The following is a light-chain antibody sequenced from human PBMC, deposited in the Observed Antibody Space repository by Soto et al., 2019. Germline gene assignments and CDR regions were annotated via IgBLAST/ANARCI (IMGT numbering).Light chain of an antibody. V-gene: IGKV3-20*01. CDR1: QSIGSSY. Sequence: EIVLTQSPGTLSLSPEERATLSCRASQSIGSSYLAWYQQKPGQAPRLLIYGASTRATGIPDRFSGSGSGTDFTLTINRVAPEDFAVYSCQQYVSLPITFGQGTRLEIK. CDR2: GAS. CDR3: QQYVSLPIT. J-gene: IGKJ5*01.